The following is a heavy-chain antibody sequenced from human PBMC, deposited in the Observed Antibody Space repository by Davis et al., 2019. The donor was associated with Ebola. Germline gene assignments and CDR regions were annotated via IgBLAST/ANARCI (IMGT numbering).Heavy chain of an antibody. J-gene: IGHJ6*02. CDR2: IYYSGDT. CDR3: ARDSVLGYGMDV. CDR1: GGSISISNYY. V-gene: IGHV4-39*07. Sequence: SETLSLTCTVSGGSISISNYYWGWVRQSPGKGPEWIGSIYYSGDTYYNSSLKSRVTISVDTSKNQFSLKLSSVTAADTAVYYCARDSVLGYGMDVWGQGTTVTVSS. D-gene: IGHD5/OR15-5a*01.